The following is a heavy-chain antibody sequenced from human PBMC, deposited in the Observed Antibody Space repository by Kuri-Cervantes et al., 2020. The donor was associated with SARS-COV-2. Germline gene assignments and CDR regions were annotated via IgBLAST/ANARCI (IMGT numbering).Heavy chain of an antibody. J-gene: IGHJ3*02. D-gene: IGHD4-17*01. CDR3: AREYGDYEDAFDI. Sequence: GGSLRLSCAASGFTFSSYWMHWVRQAPGKGLVWVSRINSDGSSTSYADSVKGRFTISRDNAKNTLYLQMSSLRAEDTAVYYCAREYGDYEDAFDIWGQGTMVTVSS. CDR1: GFTFSSYW. CDR2: INSDGSST. V-gene: IGHV3-74*01.